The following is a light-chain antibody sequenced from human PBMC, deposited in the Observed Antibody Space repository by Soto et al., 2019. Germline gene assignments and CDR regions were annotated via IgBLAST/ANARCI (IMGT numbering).Light chain of an antibody. Sequence: QSVLTQPPSASGTPGQRVTISCSGSRSNIGSNAVSWYQQLPGTAPKLLIYNDNQRPSGVPERFSASKSGTSASLAISGLQSEDEADYYCAAWDDSLNARGVFGGGTKLTVL. CDR1: RSNIGSNA. J-gene: IGLJ3*02. CDR3: AAWDDSLNARGV. CDR2: NDN. V-gene: IGLV1-44*01.